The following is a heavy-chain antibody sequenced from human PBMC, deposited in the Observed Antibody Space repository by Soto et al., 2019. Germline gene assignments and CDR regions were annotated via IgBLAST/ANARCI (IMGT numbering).Heavy chain of an antibody. CDR2: TGATGRTT. D-gene: IGHD1-20*01. CDR3: ATVNNTSRSFDY. J-gene: IGHJ4*02. CDR1: GFTFSIYA. Sequence: GGSLRLSCAASGFTFSIYAMTWVRQAPGKGLEWVSTTGATGRTTYYSDSVKGRFTVSRDNSKNTLDLQMSNLRAEDTAVYYCATVNNTSRSFDYWGQGTLVTVSS. V-gene: IGHV3-23*01.